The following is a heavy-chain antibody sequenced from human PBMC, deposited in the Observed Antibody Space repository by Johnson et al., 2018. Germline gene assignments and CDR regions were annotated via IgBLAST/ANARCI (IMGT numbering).Heavy chain of an antibody. CDR3: AKDRFWEWSYYYDMDV. J-gene: IGHJ6*03. V-gene: IGHV3-30*04. CDR1: GFTFSTYA. Sequence: QVQLVQSGGGVVQPGRSLRLSCAASGFTFSTYAIYWVRQAPGKGLEWVAVISYDGSNKYYADSVKGRFTISRDTSKNTLYLQMNSLRAEDTAVYYCAKDRFWEWSYYYDMDVWGKGTTVTVSS. D-gene: IGHD3-3*01. CDR2: ISYDGSNK.